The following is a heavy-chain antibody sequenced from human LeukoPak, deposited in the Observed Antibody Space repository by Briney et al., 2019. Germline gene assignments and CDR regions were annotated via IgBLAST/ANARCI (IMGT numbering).Heavy chain of an antibody. CDR1: GFTFHSYA. V-gene: IGHV3-9*01. CDR3: AKDWYSSGSDVFDI. D-gene: IGHD6-19*01. J-gene: IGHJ3*02. Sequence: PGGSLRLSCAASGFTFHSYAMHWVRQAPGKGLEWVSGISSNSGSIGYADSAKGRFTISRDNAKNSLYLQMNSLRAEDTALYYCAKDWYSSGSDVFDIWGQGTMVTVSS. CDR2: ISSNSGSI.